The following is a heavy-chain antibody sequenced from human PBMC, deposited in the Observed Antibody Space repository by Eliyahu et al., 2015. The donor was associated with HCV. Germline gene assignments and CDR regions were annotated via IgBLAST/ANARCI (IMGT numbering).Heavy chain of an antibody. Sequence: EVQLVESGGGLVQPGGSLRLSCAASGFTFSSYSMNWVRQAPGKGLEWVSYISSSSSTIYYADSVKGRFTISRDNAKNSLYLQMNSLRAEDTAVYYCARDREMWYSSGWSAGSDYWGQGTLVTVSS. J-gene: IGHJ4*02. CDR1: GFTFSSYS. V-gene: IGHV3-48*01. CDR2: ISSSSSTI. D-gene: IGHD6-19*01. CDR3: ARDREMWYSSGWSAGSDY.